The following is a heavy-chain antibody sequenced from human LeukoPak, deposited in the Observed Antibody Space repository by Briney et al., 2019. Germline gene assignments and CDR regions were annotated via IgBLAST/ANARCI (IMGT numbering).Heavy chain of an antibody. CDR3: ARRGRYDAFDI. Sequence: SETLSLTYTVSGGSISSYYWSWIRQPPGKGLEWIGYIYYSGSTNYNPSLKSRVTISVDTSKNQFSLKLSSVTAADTAVYYCARRGRYDAFDIWGQGTMVTVSS. V-gene: IGHV4-59*08. J-gene: IGHJ3*02. CDR1: GGSISSYY. CDR2: IYYSGST. D-gene: IGHD6-19*01.